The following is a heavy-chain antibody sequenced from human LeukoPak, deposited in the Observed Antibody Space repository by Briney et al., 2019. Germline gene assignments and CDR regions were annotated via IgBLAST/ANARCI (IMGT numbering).Heavy chain of an antibody. CDR1: GGSFSNYY. CDR3: ARRWNYGRNYYIDV. CDR2: INDSGRI. V-gene: IGHV4-34*01. Sequence: SETLSLTCAVYGGSFSNYYWSWIRQPPGKGLEWIGEINDSGRINYNPSPMSRVTVSVDTSKNQFSLRLTSVTATDTAVYYCARRWNYGRNYYIDVWGNGATVSVSS. D-gene: IGHD1-7*01. J-gene: IGHJ6*03.